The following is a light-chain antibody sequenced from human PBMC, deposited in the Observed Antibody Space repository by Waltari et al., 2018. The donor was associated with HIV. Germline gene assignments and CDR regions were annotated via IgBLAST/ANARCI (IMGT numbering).Light chain of an antibody. CDR2: EVS. CDR1: SSDVGGYNY. CDR3: SSYTSTSTGV. J-gene: IGLJ1*01. Sequence: QSALTQPAPVSGSPGQSITISCTGTSSDVGGYNYVSWYQQHPVKAPKFMIYEVSNRPSGVSKRFSGSKSGNTASLTISGLQAEDEADYYCSSYTSTSTGVFGTGTKVTVL. V-gene: IGLV2-14*01.